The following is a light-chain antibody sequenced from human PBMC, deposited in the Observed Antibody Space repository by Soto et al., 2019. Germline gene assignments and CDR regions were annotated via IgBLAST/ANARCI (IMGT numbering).Light chain of an antibody. V-gene: IGLV2-14*01. CDR2: DVR. CDR3: SSYTTSSTVV. J-gene: IGLJ1*01. CDR1: SSDVGAYNF. Sequence: QSVLTQPASVSGSPGQSITISCTGTSSDVGAYNFVSWYHQHPGKVPKLMIFDVRHRPSGVSTRFSGSKSGNTASLTISGLQAEDEADYFCSSYTTSSTVVFGTGTQLTVL.